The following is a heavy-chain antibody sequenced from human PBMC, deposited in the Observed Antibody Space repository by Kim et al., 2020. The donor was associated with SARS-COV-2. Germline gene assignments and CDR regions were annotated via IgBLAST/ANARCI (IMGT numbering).Heavy chain of an antibody. J-gene: IGHJ6*02. D-gene: IGHD4-17*01. V-gene: IGHV4-4*07. CDR2: IYTSGST. CDR3: ARDRSYGDYVEPDYYYGMDV. Sequence: SETLSLTCTVSGGSISSYYWSWIRQPAGKGLEWIGRIYTSGSTNYNPSLKSRVTMSVDTSKNQFSLKLSSVTAADTAVYYCARDRSYGDYVEPDYYYGMDVWGQGTTVTVSS. CDR1: GGSISSYY.